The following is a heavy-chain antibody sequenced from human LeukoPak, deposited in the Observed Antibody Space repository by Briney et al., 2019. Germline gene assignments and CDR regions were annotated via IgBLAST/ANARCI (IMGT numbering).Heavy chain of an antibody. D-gene: IGHD1-1*01. Sequence: PGGSLRLSCAASGVTLSHYGMHWVRQAPGKGLEWVAVISYEGGTQHYADSVKGRFIISRDNPRNTLYLQMNILRTEDTAVYYCAKEGTRQVSTWYDLGGQGTQVIVSS. CDR1: GVTLSHYG. CDR2: ISYEGGTQ. J-gene: IGHJ5*02. CDR3: AKEGTRQVSTWYDL. V-gene: IGHV3-30*18.